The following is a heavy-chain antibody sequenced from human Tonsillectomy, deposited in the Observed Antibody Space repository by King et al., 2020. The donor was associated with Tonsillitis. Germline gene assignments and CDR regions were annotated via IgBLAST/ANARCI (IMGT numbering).Heavy chain of an antibody. CDR3: ARGTSSGLYWYFDL. D-gene: IGHD6-19*01. CDR2: IDFDGSDT. CDR1: GFTFSSYW. V-gene: IGHV3-74*01. J-gene: IGHJ2*01. Sequence: VQLVESGGNLVQPGGSLRLSCAASGFTFSSYWMHWVRQAPGKGLMWVSRIDFDGSDTSYADSVKGRFTISRDNAKNTLYLQMNSMRAEDTAVYYCARGTSSGLYWYFDLWGRGTLVTVSS.